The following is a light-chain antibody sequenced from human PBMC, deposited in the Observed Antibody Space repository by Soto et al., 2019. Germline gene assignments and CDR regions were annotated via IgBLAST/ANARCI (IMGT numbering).Light chain of an antibody. J-gene: IGLJ1*01. Sequence: QSALTQPPSASGSPGQSVAISCTGTSRDVGGQNYVSWYQQHPGKAPKLIIYAVSNRPSGVPDRFSGSKSGNTASLTISGLRAEDEADYYCCSHAGNNNYVFGTATKVTVL. CDR3: CSHAGNNNYV. V-gene: IGLV2-8*01. CDR1: SRDVGGQNY. CDR2: AVS.